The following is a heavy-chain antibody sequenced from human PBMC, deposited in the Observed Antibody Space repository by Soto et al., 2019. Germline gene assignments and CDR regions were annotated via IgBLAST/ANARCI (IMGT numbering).Heavy chain of an antibody. J-gene: IGHJ4*02. V-gene: IGHV3-74*01. CDR1: GFTFSSYW. Sequence: EVQLVESGGELVQPGGSLRLSCAASGFTFSSYWMHWVRQPPGKGLEWVSRMNTDGSSITYADSVKGRFTISRDNAKNTLYLQMNSLRVEDTAVYYCARDLDYGGNPRGYWGQGTLVTVSS. D-gene: IGHD4-17*01. CDR3: ARDLDYGGNPRGY. CDR2: MNTDGSSI.